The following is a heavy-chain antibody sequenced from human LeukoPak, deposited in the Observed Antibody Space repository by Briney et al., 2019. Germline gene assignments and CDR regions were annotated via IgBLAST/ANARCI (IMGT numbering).Heavy chain of an antibody. V-gene: IGHV4-4*07. J-gene: IGHJ3*02. CDR3: ARDHYDFWSGYRSLDAFDI. Sequence: PSETLSLTCTVSGGSISSYYWSWIRQPAGKGLEWIGRIYTSGSTNYNPSLKSRATMSVDTSKNQFSLKLSSVTAADTAVYYCARDHYDFWSGYRSLDAFDIWGQGTMVTVSS. D-gene: IGHD3-3*01. CDR2: IYTSGST. CDR1: GGSISSYY.